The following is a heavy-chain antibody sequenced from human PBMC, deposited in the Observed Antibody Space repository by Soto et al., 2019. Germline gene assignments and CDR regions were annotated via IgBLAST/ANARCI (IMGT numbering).Heavy chain of an antibody. CDR2: IIPIFGTT. CDR1: GCTFGGDA. J-gene: IGHJ5*02. CDR3: ARDRTDSGYYKNWLDP. Sequence: SVKLSCKASGCTFGGDAITWVRQAPGQGLEWVGRIIPIFGTTNYAQNLQGRVTISADKSTLTSYMELHSLTSDDTALYYCARDRTDSGYYKNWLDPWGQGTQVTVSS. V-gene: IGHV1-69*06. D-gene: IGHD3-22*01.